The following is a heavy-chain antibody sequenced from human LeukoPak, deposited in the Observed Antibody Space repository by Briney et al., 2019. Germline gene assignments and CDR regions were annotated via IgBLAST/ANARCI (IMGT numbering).Heavy chain of an antibody. CDR2: IKSDGSRT. J-gene: IGHJ6*02. V-gene: IGHV3-74*01. CDR1: GFTFSSYW. Sequence: PGGSLRLSCGASGFTFSSYWMHWVRQAPGKGLVWLSRIKSDGSRTDYADSVKGRFIISRDNAKNTLYLQMSSLRVEDTAVYYCARDSYYYDDRGSHYYGIDVWGHGTTVTVSS. CDR3: ARDSYYYDDRGSHYYGIDV. D-gene: IGHD3-22*01.